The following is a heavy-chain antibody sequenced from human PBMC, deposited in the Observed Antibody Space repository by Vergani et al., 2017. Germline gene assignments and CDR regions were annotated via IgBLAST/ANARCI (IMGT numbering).Heavy chain of an antibody. J-gene: IGHJ2*01. V-gene: IGHV4-39*01. CDR1: GGAISSGNYY. CDR2: FFYSGST. CDR3: VGSGWLLEQFRYFDL. Sequence: QLQLQESGPGLVKPSETLSLTCTVSGGAISSGNYYWGWIRQPPGKGLEWIGSFFYSGSTYYNPSLKSRVTISVDTSKNQFSLKLSSVTAADTAVYYCVGSGWLLEQFRYFDLWGRGTLVTVSS. D-gene: IGHD6-19*01.